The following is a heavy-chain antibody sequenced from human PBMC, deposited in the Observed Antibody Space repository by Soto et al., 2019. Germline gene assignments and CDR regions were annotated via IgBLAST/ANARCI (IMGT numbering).Heavy chain of an antibody. Sequence: ASVKVSCKASGYTFTSYYMHWVRQAPGQGLEWMGVINPSGGSTTSTQKLQGRVTMTRDTSTSTVYMELSSLRSEDTAVYYCARAAAAGNGPRLDVWGQGTTVTVSS. D-gene: IGHD6-13*01. CDR2: INPSGGST. V-gene: IGHV1-46*01. J-gene: IGHJ6*02. CDR1: GYTFTSYY. CDR3: ARAAAAGNGPRLDV.